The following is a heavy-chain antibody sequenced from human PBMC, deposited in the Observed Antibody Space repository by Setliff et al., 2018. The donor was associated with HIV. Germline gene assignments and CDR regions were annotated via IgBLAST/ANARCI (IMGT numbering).Heavy chain of an antibody. CDR2: IYYSGST. D-gene: IGHD1-26*01. J-gene: IGHJ4*02. V-gene: IGHV4-59*08. Sequence: LSCAASGFTFSNYAMTWVRQAPGKGLEWIGYIYYSGSTYYNPSLKSRVTISVDTSKNQFSLKLSPVTAADTAVYYCVRTGSPTENYYFDFWDQGTLVTVSS. CDR1: GFTFSNYA. CDR3: VRTGSPTENYYFDF.